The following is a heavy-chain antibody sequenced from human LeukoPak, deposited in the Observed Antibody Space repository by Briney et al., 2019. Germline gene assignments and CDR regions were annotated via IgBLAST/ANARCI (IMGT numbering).Heavy chain of an antibody. Sequence: GGSLRLSCAASGFTFSSYSMNWVRQAPGKGLEWVSSISSSSSYIYYADSVTGRFTISRDNAKNSLYLQMNSLRAEDTAVYYCARGGPLPRYCSSTSCYRDYWGQGTLVTVSS. V-gene: IGHV3-21*01. CDR2: ISSSSSYI. CDR1: GFTFSSYS. D-gene: IGHD2-2*01. CDR3: ARGGPLPRYCSSTSCYRDY. J-gene: IGHJ4*02.